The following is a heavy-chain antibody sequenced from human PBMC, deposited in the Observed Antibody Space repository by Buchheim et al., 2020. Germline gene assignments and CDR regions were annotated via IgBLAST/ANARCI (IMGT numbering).Heavy chain of an antibody. J-gene: IGHJ4*02. D-gene: IGHD3-3*01. CDR2: IKQDGSEK. CDR1: GFTFSSYW. CDR3: AGGVLRFLEWPEDY. V-gene: IGHV3-7*04. Sequence: EVQLVESGGGLVQPGGSLRLSCAASGFTFSSYWMSWVRQAPGKGLEWVANIKQDGSEKYYVDSVKGRFTISRDNAKNLLYLQMNSLRAEDTAVYFCAGGVLRFLEWPEDYWGQGTL.